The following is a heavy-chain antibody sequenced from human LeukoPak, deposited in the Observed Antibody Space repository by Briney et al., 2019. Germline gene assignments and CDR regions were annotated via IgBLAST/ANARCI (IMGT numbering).Heavy chain of an antibody. CDR2: VYASGST. J-gene: IGHJ4*02. V-gene: IGHV4-61*02. CDR1: GGSISSGSYY. Sequence: SETLSLTCTVSGGSISSGSYYWSWIRQPAGKGLEWIGRVYASGSTNYNPSLKSRVTISVDTSKNQVSLRLSSVTAADTAVYYCARKDGDWWGQGTLVTVSS. CDR3: ARKDGDW. D-gene: IGHD3-9*01.